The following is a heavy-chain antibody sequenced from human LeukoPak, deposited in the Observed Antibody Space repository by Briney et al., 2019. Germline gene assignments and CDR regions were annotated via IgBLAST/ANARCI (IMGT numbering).Heavy chain of an antibody. Sequence: GGSLRLSCAASGFTFSTYWMHWVRQAPGKGLVWVSRVNNDGSINYAGSVQGRFTISRDNARNTVYLQMNSLRVEDTAVYYSAGVYDDSSEGAFDIWGQGTMVTVSS. D-gene: IGHD4-17*01. CDR2: VNNDGSI. CDR3: AGVYDDSSEGAFDI. CDR1: GFTFSTYW. V-gene: IGHV3-74*01. J-gene: IGHJ3*02.